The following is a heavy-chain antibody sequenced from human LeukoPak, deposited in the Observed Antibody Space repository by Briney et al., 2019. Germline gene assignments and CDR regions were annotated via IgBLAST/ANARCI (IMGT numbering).Heavy chain of an antibody. D-gene: IGHD4-17*01. CDR1: GFTFDDYG. CDR2: INWNGGST. J-gene: IGHJ5*02. Sequence: GGSLSLSCAASGFTFDDYGMSWVRQAPGKGLEWVSGINWNGGSTGYADSVKGRFTISRDTAKNSLYLQMNSLRAEDTALYYCARRGANNDYGDYGHPWGQGTLVTVSS. CDR3: ARRGANNDYGDYGHP. V-gene: IGHV3-20*04.